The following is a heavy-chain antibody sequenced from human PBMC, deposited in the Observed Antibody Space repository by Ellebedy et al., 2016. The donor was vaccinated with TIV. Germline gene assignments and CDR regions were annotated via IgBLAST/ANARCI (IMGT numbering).Heavy chain of an antibody. CDR1: GASITSDNYY. Sequence: SETLSLTXTVSGASITSDNYYWSWIRQQPGKGLEWIGYIYDSGSTYYNPSLKSRVTISVDTSKNQFSLKLTSVTAADTAVYYCVGDYSDTPNYFDFWGQGILVTVSS. V-gene: IGHV4-30-4*08. CDR2: IYDSGST. CDR3: VGDYSDTPNYFDF. D-gene: IGHD4/OR15-4a*01. J-gene: IGHJ4*02.